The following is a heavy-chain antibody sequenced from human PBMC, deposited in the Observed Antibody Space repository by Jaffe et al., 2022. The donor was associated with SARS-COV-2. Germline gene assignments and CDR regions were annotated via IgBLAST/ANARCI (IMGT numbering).Heavy chain of an antibody. CDR2: IYSGGST. D-gene: IGHD5-18*01. Sequence: EVQLVESGGGLVQPGGSLRLSCAASGFTVSSNYMSWVRQAPGKGLEWVSVIYSGGSTYYADSVKGRFTISRHNSKNTLYLQMNSLRAEDTAVYYCASWGSGYSYGTGGYWGQGTLVTVSS. CDR1: GFTVSSNY. J-gene: IGHJ4*02. CDR3: ASWGSGYSYGTGGY. V-gene: IGHV3-53*04.